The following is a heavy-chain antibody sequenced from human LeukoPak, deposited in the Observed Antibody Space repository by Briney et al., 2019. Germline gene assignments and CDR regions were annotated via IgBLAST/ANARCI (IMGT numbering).Heavy chain of an antibody. CDR2: ISSSSSYT. J-gene: IGHJ4*02. Sequence: GGSLRLSCAASGFTFSDYYMSWLRQAPGEGLEWVSYISSSSSYTNYADSVKGRFTISRDNAKNSLYLQMNSLRAEDTAVYYCARDYDGSATFDYWVQGGLVSDCS. D-gene: IGHD3-10*01. CDR1: GFTFSDYY. V-gene: IGHV3-11*06. CDR3: ARDYDGSATFDY.